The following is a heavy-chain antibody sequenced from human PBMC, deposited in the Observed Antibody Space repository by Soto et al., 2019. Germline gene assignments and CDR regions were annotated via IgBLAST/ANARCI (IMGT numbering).Heavy chain of an antibody. D-gene: IGHD1-26*01. CDR3: AKSRGDRWSTYSFGA. CDR1: GFSFDSHS. Sequence: EVQLLESGGGLVQPGGSLKLSCAASGFSFDSHSMSWVRQAPGQGLEWVAGISGSGYSKYHAASVRGRFTISRDNSWNTLNLQMNSLRAGDTALYYCAKSRGDRWSTYSFGAWGQGTGVTVSS. J-gene: IGHJ4*02. V-gene: IGHV3-23*01. CDR2: ISGSGYSK.